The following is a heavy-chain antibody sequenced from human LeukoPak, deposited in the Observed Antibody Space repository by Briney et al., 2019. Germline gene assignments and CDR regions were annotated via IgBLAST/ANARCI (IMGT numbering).Heavy chain of an antibody. D-gene: IGHD6-6*01. CDR3: ARVVSGYYYYYYMDV. CDR1: GFTFSSYA. V-gene: IGHV3-21*04. Sequence: GGSLRLSCAASGFTFSSYAISWVRQAPGKGLEWVSSISSSSSYIYYADSVKGRFTISRDNAKNSLYLQMNSLRAEDTAVYFCARVVSGYYYYYYMDVWGKGTTVAVSS. CDR2: ISSSSSYI. J-gene: IGHJ6*03.